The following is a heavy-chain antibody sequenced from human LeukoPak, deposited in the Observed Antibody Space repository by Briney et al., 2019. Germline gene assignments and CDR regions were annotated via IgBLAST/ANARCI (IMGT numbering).Heavy chain of an antibody. V-gene: IGHV3-7*01. CDR1: GFTFSNYW. CDR2: IRRDGSET. CDR3: AREGYSLGN. Sequence: HPGGSLRLSCAASGFTFSNYWMTWVRRAPGKGLEWVANIRRDGSETHYVDSVMGRFTISRDNAKNSLYLQMNSLRAEDTAVYYCAREGYSLGNWGQGTLVTVSS. D-gene: IGHD2-15*01. J-gene: IGHJ4*02.